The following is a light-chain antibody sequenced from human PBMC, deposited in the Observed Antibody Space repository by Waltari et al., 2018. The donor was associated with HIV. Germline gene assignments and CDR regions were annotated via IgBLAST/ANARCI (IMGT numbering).Light chain of an antibody. CDR1: QRVYVN. CDR2: GAS. CDR3: QQYVSWPT. J-gene: IGKJ2*01. Sequence: LVMTQSPTTLSVSPGERATLSCRASQRVYVNLAWSQQKHGQPPRLLIYGASTRATDIPARFSGSGSGTEFTLTISSLQSEDFALYYCQQYVSWPTFGQGTKLEIK. V-gene: IGKV3-15*01.